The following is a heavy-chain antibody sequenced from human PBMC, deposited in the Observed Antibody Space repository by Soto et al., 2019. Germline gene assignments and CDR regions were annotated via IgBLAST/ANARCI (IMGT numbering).Heavy chain of an antibody. Sequence: ASVKVSCKASGFTFTSSAVQWVRQARGQRLEWIGWIVVGSGNTNYAQKFQERVTITRDMSTSTAYMELSSLRSEDTAVYYCAADPYYYGSGSYYNPLEYCYYGMDVWGQGTTVTVSS. V-gene: IGHV1-58*01. J-gene: IGHJ6*02. CDR3: AADPYYYGSGSYYNPLEYCYYGMDV. D-gene: IGHD3-10*01. CDR2: IVVGSGNT. CDR1: GFTFTSSA.